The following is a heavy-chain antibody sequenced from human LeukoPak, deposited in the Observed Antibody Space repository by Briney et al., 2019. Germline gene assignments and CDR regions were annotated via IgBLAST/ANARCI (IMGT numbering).Heavy chain of an antibody. Sequence: SETLSLTCTVSGGSISSSSYYWGWIRQPPGKGLEWIGSIYYTGGSTYYNPSLKSRVTISVDTSKNHFSLKLSSVTAADTAVYYCARLGYCSSGSCYTRELSSFDPWGQGTLVTVSS. CDR3: ARLGYCSSGSCYTRELSSFDP. D-gene: IGHD2-15*01. J-gene: IGHJ5*02. CDR2: IYYTGGST. CDR1: GGSISSSSYY. V-gene: IGHV4-39*02.